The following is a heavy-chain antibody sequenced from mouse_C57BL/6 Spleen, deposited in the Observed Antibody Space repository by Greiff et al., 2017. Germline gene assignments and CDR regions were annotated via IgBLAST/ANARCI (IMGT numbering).Heavy chain of an antibody. J-gene: IGHJ2*01. D-gene: IGHD1-1*01. CDR3: AREALLLDY. CDR1: GYSITSGYY. Sequence: EVKLLESGPGLVKPSQSLSLTCSVTGYSITSGYYWNWIRQFPGNKLEWMGYISYDGSNNYNPSLKNRISITRDTSKNQFFLKLNSVTTEDTATYYCAREALLLDYWGQGTTLTVSS. CDR2: ISYDGSN. V-gene: IGHV3-6*01.